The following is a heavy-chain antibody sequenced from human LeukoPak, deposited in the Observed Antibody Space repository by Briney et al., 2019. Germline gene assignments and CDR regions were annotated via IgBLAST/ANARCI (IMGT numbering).Heavy chain of an antibody. V-gene: IGHV3-21*04. Sequence: GGSLRLSCAASGFTFSSYSMNWVRQAPGKGLEWVSSISSSSSYIYYADSVKGRFTISRDNAKNSLYLQMNSLRAEDTAVYYCARDKGIVVVPAASWGQGTLVTVSS. CDR2: ISSSSSYI. J-gene: IGHJ5*02. D-gene: IGHD2-2*01. CDR3: ARDKGIVVVPAAS. CDR1: GFTFSSYS.